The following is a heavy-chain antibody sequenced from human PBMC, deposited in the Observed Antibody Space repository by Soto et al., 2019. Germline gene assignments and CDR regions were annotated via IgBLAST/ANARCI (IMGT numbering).Heavy chain of an antibody. J-gene: IGHJ6*02. CDR1: GFTFSSYG. CDR2: ISYDGSNK. Sequence: QVQLVESGGGVVQPGRSLRLSCAASGFTFSSYGMHWVRQAPGEGLEWVALISYDGSNKYYADSVKGRFTISRDYSKNTLCLQMNSLRAEDTAVYYCAKGPAIVLVPAAMNYYYGMDVWGQGTTVTVSS. V-gene: IGHV3-30*18. D-gene: IGHD2-2*01. CDR3: AKGPAIVLVPAAMNYYYGMDV.